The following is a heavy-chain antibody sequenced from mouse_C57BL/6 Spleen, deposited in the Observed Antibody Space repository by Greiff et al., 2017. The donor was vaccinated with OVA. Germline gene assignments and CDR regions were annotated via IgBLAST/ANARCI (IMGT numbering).Heavy chain of an antibody. Sequence: VQLKESGPGLVKPSQSLSLTCSVTGYSITSGYYWNWIRQFPGNKLEWMGYISYDGSNNYNPSLKNRISITRDTSKNQFFLKLNSVTTEDTATYYCARGHYYGSSYEFAYWGQGTLVTVSA. CDR1: GYSITSGYY. V-gene: IGHV3-6*01. J-gene: IGHJ3*01. D-gene: IGHD1-1*01. CDR2: ISYDGSN. CDR3: ARGHYYGSSYEFAY.